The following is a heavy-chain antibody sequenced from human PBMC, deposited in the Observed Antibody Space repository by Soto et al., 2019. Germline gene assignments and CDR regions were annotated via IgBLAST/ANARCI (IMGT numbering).Heavy chain of an antibody. J-gene: IGHJ6*02. CDR3: AKDSDSGSWDEEGLDYYYGMDV. CDR2: ISYDGSNK. CDR1: GFTFSSYG. Sequence: GGSLRLSCAASGFTFSSYGMHWVRQAPGKGLEWVAVISYDGSNKYYADSVKGRFTISRDNSKNTLYLQMNSLRAEDTAVYYCAKDSDSGSWDEEGLDYYYGMDVWGQGTTVTVSS. D-gene: IGHD6-13*01. V-gene: IGHV3-30*18.